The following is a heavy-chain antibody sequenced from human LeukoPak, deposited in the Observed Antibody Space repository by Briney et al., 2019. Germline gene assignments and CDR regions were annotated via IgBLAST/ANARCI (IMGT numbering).Heavy chain of an antibody. CDR2: IFGSGGSP. Sequence: GGSLRLSCEASGFTFGGHAMYWVRQAPGKGLEWVGGIFGSGGSPHYADSVKGRFTISRDNSRNTVYLQINSLRAEDTAVYYCGKTTVGYSSGQKPAWPVDYWGQGTLVTVSS. CDR3: GKTTVGYSSGQKPAWPVDY. CDR1: GFTFGGHA. J-gene: IGHJ4*02. V-gene: IGHV3-23*01. D-gene: IGHD5-18*01.